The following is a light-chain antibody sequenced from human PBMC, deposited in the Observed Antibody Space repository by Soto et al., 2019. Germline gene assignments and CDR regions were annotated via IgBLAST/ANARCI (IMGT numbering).Light chain of an antibody. J-gene: IGKJ1*01. V-gene: IGKV1-5*03. CDR2: KAS. CDR1: QTISSW. CDR3: QHYNSYSEA. Sequence: DIQMTQSPSTLSASVGDSVTISCRASQTISSWLAWYQQKPGXAPKLLIYKASTLKSGVPSRFSGSGSETQFTLQISRLQPDDFATYYSQHYNSYSEAFGKGTKLDIK.